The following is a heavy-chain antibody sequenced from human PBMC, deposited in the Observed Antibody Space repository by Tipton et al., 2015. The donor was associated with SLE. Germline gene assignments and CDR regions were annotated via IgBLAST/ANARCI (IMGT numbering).Heavy chain of an antibody. Sequence: TLSLTCTASGYPISRGFFWAWIRQTPGKGLEWVGNTFGSGTTNYNPSLQSRVTISVDTSRNQFSLNLNSVTAADTAVYYCARGMLTWRGAIIGVDVWGQGTSVNVSS. J-gene: IGHJ6*02. V-gene: IGHV4-38-2*02. CDR2: TFGSGTT. CDR1: GYPISRGFF. CDR3: ARGMLTWRGAIIGVDV. D-gene: IGHD2-8*01.